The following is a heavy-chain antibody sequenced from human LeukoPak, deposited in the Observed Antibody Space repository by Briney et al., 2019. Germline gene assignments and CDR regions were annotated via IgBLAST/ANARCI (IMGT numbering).Heavy chain of an antibody. V-gene: IGHV1-69*04. J-gene: IGHJ4*02. CDR3: ASRTPGIAAAGRWYYFDY. Sequence: SVKVSCKASGGTFSSYAISWVRQAPGQGLERKGRIIPILGIANYAQKFQGRVTITADKSTSTAYMELSSLRSEDTAVYYCASRTPGIAAAGRWYYFDYWGQGTLVTVSS. CDR2: IIPILGIA. D-gene: IGHD6-13*01. CDR1: GGTFSSYA.